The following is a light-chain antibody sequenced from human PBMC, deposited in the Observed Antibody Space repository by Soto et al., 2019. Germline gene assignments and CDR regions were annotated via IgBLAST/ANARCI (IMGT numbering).Light chain of an antibody. CDR3: QQYTNWPLT. CDR2: GAS. CDR1: QTVRNN. J-gene: IGKJ4*01. Sequence: EFVLTQSPGTLSLSPGERATLSCRASQTVRNNYLAWYQQKPGQAPRLLIYGASTRATGIPARFSGSGSGTEFTLTISSLQSEDFAVYYCQQYTNWPLTFGGGTKVDNK. V-gene: IGKV3-15*01.